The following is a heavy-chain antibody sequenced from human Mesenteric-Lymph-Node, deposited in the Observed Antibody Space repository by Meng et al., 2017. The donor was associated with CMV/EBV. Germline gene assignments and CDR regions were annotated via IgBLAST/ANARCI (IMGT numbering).Heavy chain of an antibody. CDR1: GFNFNGAW. V-gene: IGHV3-15*01. CDR3: STVLYYGSGSYIVY. J-gene: IGHJ4*02. CDR2: IRIETNGGTI. D-gene: IGHD3-10*01. Sequence: GESLKISCAASGFNFNGAWMTWVRQAPGKGLEWVGRIRIETNGGTIDYAAPMKGRFTISREDSENTLYLHIDSLMTEDTAVYYCSTVLYYGSGSYIVYWGRGTLVTVSS.